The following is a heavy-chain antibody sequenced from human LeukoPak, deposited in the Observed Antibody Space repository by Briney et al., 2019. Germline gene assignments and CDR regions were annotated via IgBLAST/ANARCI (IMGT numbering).Heavy chain of an antibody. J-gene: IGHJ4*02. CDR3: ARGRHCSSTSCYRSGYYFDY. V-gene: IGHV3-33*01. Sequence: GSLRLSCAASGFTFSSYGMHWVRQAPGKGLEWVAVIWYDGSNKYYADSVKGRFTISRDNSKNTLYLQMNSLRAEDTAVYYCARGRHCSSTSCYRSGYYFDYWGQGTLVTVSS. D-gene: IGHD2-2*01. CDR1: GFTFSSYG. CDR2: IWYDGSNK.